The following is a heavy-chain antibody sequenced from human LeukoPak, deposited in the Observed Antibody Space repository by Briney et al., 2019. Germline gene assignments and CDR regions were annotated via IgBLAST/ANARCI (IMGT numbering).Heavy chain of an antibody. CDR2: IYHSGST. V-gene: IGHV4-4*02. D-gene: IGHD1-26*01. Sequence: SETLSLTCAVSSGSISSSNWWSWVRQPPGKGLEWIGEIYHSGSTNYNASLKSRVTISVDKSKNQFSLKLSSVTAADTAVYYCARTLGGSYYSGMDVWGQGTTVTVSS. CDR1: SGSISSSNW. J-gene: IGHJ6*02. CDR3: ARTLGGSYYSGMDV.